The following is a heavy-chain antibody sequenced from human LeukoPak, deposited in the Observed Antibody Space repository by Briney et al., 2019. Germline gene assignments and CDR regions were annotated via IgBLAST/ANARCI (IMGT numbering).Heavy chain of an antibody. CDR1: GGSISSYC. Sequence: SETLSLTCTVSGGSISSYCWSWIRQPPGKGLEWIGYIYYSGSTNYNPSLKSRVTISVDTSKNQFSLKLSSVTAADTAVYYCARAGAWQIDPWGQGTLVTVSS. J-gene: IGHJ5*02. CDR2: IYYSGST. CDR3: ARAGAWQIDP. V-gene: IGHV4-59*01. D-gene: IGHD3-10*01.